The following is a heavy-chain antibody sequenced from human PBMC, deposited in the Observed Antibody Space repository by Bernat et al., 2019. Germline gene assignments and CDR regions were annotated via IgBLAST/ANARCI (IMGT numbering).Heavy chain of an antibody. Sequence: QVQLQESGPGLVKPSGTLSPTCAVSGGSISRTRWWRRVRQPPGKGLEWIGEIYESGSTNNNPSLKSRVTISEDTSKNQFSLSLSSVTAADTAVYYCARQRDGYFSGLGFWGQGTLVTVSS. CDR1: GGSISRTRW. CDR3: ARQRDGYFSGLGF. V-gene: IGHV4-4*02. J-gene: IGHJ4*02. D-gene: IGHD5-24*01. CDR2: IYESGST.